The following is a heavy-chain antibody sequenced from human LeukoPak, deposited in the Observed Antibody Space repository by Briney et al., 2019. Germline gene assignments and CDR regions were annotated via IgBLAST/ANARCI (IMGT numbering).Heavy chain of an antibody. CDR2: ISSDGRNK. D-gene: IGHD3-22*01. CDR1: GFTFSSYG. Sequence: GGSLRLSCAASGFTFSSYGMHWVRQAPGKGLEWVAVISSDGRNKYYANYVKGRFTISRDNSNNTLYLQMNSLTADDPAVYYCAKGFSYYYASGSDPNSYWGQGTLVTVSS. J-gene: IGHJ4*02. CDR3: AKGFSYYYASGSDPNSY. V-gene: IGHV3-30*18.